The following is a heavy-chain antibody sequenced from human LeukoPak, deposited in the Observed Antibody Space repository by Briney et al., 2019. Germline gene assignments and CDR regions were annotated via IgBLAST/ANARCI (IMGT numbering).Heavy chain of an antibody. J-gene: IGHJ5*02. D-gene: IGHD5-18*01. V-gene: IGHV1-69*13. CDR1: GGTFSSYA. CDR3: ARLKYSYGYWFDP. CDR2: IIPIFGTA. Sequence: AASVKVSCKASGGTFSSYAISWVRQAPGQGLEWMGGIIPIFGTANYAQKFQGRVTITADESTSTAFMELSSLRSEDTAVYYCARLKYSYGYWFDPWGQGTRVTVSS.